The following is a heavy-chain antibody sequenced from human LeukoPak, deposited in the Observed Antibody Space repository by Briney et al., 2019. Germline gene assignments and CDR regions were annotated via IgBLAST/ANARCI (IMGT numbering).Heavy chain of an antibody. J-gene: IGHJ4*02. V-gene: IGHV4-39*07. D-gene: IGHD3-9*01. CDR1: GGSISSSSYY. Sequence: SETLSLTCTVSGGSISSSSYYWGWTRQPPGKGLEWIGSIYYSGSTYYNPSLKSRVTISVDTSKNQFSLKLSSVTAADTAVYYCARDRGYDILTGYYDQIFDFWGQGTLVTVSS. CDR3: ARDRGYDILTGYYDQIFDF. CDR2: IYYSGST.